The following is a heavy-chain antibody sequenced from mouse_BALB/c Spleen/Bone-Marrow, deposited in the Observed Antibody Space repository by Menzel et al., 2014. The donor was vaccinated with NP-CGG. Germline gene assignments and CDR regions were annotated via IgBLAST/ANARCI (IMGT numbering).Heavy chain of an antibody. CDR2: IRNKANGYTT. CDR1: GFTFTDYY. J-gene: IGHJ4*01. D-gene: IGHD2-3*01. CDR3: ARYDGYSDNAMDY. Sequence: EVKVVESGGGLVQPGSSLRPSCATSGFTFTDYYMNWVRQPPGKALEWLGFIRNKANGYTTEFSASVKGRFTISRDNSQSILYLQMNTLRAEDSATYYCARYDGYSDNAMDYWGQGTSVTVSS. V-gene: IGHV7-3*02.